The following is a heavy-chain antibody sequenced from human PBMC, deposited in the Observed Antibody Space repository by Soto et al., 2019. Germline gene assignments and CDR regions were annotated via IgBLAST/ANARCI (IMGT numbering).Heavy chain of an antibody. J-gene: IGHJ4*02. V-gene: IGHV3-9*01. Sequence: GGSLRLSCAASGFTFDDYAMHWVRQAPGKGLEWVSGISWNSGSIGYADSVKGRFTISRDNAKNSLYLQMNSLRAEDTALYYCSKDHSQQLVEYYFDYWGQGTLVTVSS. CDR3: SKDHSQQLVEYYFDY. D-gene: IGHD6-13*01. CDR2: ISWNSGSI. CDR1: GFTFDDYA.